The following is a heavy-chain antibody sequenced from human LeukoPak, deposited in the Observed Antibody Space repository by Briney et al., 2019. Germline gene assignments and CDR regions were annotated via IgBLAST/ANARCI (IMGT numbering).Heavy chain of an antibody. CDR3: ARGPYCGDDCYFDS. Sequence: SETLSLTCTVSGGSISDYFWSWIRQPAGKGLEWIGRIYSSGSTLYNPSLRSRVTMSVDTSKNQFSLRLTSVTAADTAVYYCARGPYCGDDCYFDSWGRGTLFTVSS. J-gene: IGHJ4*02. CDR1: GGSISDYF. CDR2: IYSSGST. D-gene: IGHD2-21*01. V-gene: IGHV4-4*07.